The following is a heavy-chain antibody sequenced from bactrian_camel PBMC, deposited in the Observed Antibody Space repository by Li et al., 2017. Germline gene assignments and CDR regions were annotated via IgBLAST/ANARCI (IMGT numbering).Heavy chain of an antibody. CDR3: AAGTGPTGAKIWGGCWYNH. CDR1: GYTYSVYC. J-gene: IGHJ4*01. V-gene: IGHV3S53*01. CDR2: IDTDGST. Sequence: HVQLVESGGGSVQAGGSLSVSCVASGYTYSVYCMGWFRQAPGKEREGVAAIDTDGSTNYAESVKGRFTISRDNAKNTVYLQMNNLKPDDTAMYYCAAGTGPTGAKIWGGCWYNHWGQGTQVTVS. D-gene: IGHD6*01.